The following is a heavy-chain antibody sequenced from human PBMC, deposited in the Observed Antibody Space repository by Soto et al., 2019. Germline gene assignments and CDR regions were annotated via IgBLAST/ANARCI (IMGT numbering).Heavy chain of an antibody. CDR1: GYTLTELS. CDR2: FDPEDGET. Sequence: ASVKVSCKVSGYTLTELSMHWVRQAPGKGLEWMGGFDPEDGETIYAQKFQGRVTMTEDTSTDTAYMELRSLRSEDTAVYYCATEPIIAAAGIYYYYGMDVWGQGATVTVSS. CDR3: ATEPIIAAAGIYYYYGMDV. J-gene: IGHJ6*02. D-gene: IGHD6-13*01. V-gene: IGHV1-24*01.